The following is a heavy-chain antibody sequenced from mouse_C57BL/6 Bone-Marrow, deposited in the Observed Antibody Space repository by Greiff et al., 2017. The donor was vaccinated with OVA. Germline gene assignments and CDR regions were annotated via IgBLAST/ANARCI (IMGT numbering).Heavy chain of an antibody. D-gene: IGHD2-4*01. CDR3: TGGLPYFDY. V-gene: IGHV6-3*01. CDR1: GFTFSNYW. CDR2: IRLKSDNYAT. J-gene: IGHJ2*01. Sequence: EVKLMESGGGLVQPGGSMKLSCVASGFTFSNYWMNWVRQSPEKGLEWVAQIRLKSDNYATHYAESVKGRFTISRDDSKSSFYLQMNNLRAEDTGIYYCTGGLPYFDYWGQGTTLTVSS.